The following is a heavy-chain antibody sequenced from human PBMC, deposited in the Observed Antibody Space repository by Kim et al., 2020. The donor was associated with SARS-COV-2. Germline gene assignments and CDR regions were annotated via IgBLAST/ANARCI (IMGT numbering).Heavy chain of an antibody. CDR1: GYTFTRYD. V-gene: IGHV1-8*01. CDR2: MNPNSGNT. Sequence: ASVKVSCKASGYTFTRYDINWVRQATGQGLEWMGWMNPNSGNTGYAQKFQGRVTMTRNTSISTAYMELSSLRSEDTAVYYCARGLWLRELFLSYNWFDPWGQGTQGTVSS. D-gene: IGHD3-10*01. J-gene: IGHJ5*02. CDR3: ARGLWLRELFLSYNWFDP.